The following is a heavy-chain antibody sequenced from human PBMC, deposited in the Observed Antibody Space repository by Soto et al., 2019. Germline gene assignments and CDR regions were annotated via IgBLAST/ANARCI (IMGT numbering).Heavy chain of an antibody. Sequence: PETLSLTCAVYGGSFSGYSWSWIRQPPGKGLEWIGEINHSGSTNYNPSLKSRVTISLDTSKNQLSLKLSSVTAADRAVYYCARGGVRWMVPAYFDHWGQGTLVTVSS. V-gene: IGHV4-34*01. CDR1: GGSFSGYS. J-gene: IGHJ4*02. CDR3: ARGGVRWMVPAYFDH. CDR2: INHSGST. D-gene: IGHD2-15*01.